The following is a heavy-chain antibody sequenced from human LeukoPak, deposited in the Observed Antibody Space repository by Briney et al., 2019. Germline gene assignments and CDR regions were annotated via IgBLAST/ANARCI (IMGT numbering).Heavy chain of an antibody. V-gene: IGHV3-15*01. CDR2: IKSKTDGGTT. Sequence: GGSLRLSCAASGFTFSNAWMSWVRQAPGKGLEWVGRIKSKTDGGTTDYAAPVEGRFTISRDDSKNTLYLQMNSLKTEDTAAYYCTTAPIAAAVDYWGQGTLVTVSS. D-gene: IGHD6-13*01. J-gene: IGHJ4*02. CDR3: TTAPIAAAVDY. CDR1: GFTFSNAW.